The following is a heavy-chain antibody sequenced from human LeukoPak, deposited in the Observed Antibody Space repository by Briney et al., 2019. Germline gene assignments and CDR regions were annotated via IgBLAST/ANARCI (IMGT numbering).Heavy chain of an antibody. J-gene: IGHJ5*02. CDR3: ARAPLSIRYRWFDP. CDR1: GGSFSGYY. D-gene: IGHD2-21*01. V-gene: IGHV4-34*01. CDR2: INHSGST. Sequence: SETLSLTCAVYGGSFSGYYWSWIRQPPGKGLEWIGEINHSGSTNYNPSLKSRVTISVDTSKNQFSLKLSSVTAADTAVYYCARAPLSIRYRWFDPWGQGTLVTVSS.